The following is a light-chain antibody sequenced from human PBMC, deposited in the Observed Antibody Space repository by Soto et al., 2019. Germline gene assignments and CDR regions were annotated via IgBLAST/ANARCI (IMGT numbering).Light chain of an antibody. V-gene: IGKV3D-11*03. CDR2: YTS. Sequence: EIVLTQSPATLSSSPGETATLSCSASQYVGTRLAWYHHKPGQAPRLLIYYTSNRATGIPAKFSASRHWTDFTATISSLTPEDFAIDYCHQRQSLPRTCDQGTMVEFK. CDR3: HQRQSLPRT. CDR1: QYVGTR. J-gene: IGKJ1*01.